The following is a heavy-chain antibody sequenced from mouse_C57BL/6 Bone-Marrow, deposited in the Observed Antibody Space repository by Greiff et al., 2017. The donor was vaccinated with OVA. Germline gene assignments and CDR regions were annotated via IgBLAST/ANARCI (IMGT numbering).Heavy chain of an antibody. CDR1: GYTFTSYW. CDR3: AREGYDCDDTNWYFDV. V-gene: IGHV1-55*01. CDR2: IYPGSGST. Sequence: QVQLQQSGAELVKPGASVKMSCKASGYTFTSYWITWVKQRPGQGLEWIGDIYPGSGSTNYNEKFKSKATLTVDTSSSTAYMQLSSLTSEDSAVYYGAREGYDCDDTNWYFDVWGTGTTVTVSS. J-gene: IGHJ1*03. D-gene: IGHD2-4*01.